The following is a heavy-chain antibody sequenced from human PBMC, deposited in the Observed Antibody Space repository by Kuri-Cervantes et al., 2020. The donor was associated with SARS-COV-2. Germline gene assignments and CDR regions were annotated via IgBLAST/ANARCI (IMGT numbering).Heavy chain of an antibody. CDR2: ISGSGGST. CDR1: GFTFSSYG. Sequence: GESLKISCAASGFTFSSYGMHWVRQAPEKGLEWVSAISGSGGSTYYADSVKGRFTISRDNSKNTLYLQMNSLRAEDTAVYYCAKDPSRGGVTSDYWGQGTLVTVSS. D-gene: IGHD2-21*02. J-gene: IGHJ4*02. CDR3: AKDPSRGGVTSDY. V-gene: IGHV3-23*01.